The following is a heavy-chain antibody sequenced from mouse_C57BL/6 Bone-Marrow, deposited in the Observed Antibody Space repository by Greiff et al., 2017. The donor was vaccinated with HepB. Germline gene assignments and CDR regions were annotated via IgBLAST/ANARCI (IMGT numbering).Heavy chain of an antibody. J-gene: IGHJ4*01. CDR1: GYTFTSYW. D-gene: IGHD2-3*01. CDR3: ARDDGYPAYAMDY. CDR2: IHPNSGRT. V-gene: IGHV1-64*01. Sequence: QVQLQQPGAELVKPGASVKLSCKASGYTFTSYWMHWVKQRPGQGLEWIGMIHPNSGRTNYNEKFKSKATMTVDKSSSTAYMQLSSLTSEDSAVYYCARDDGYPAYAMDYWGQGTSVTVSS.